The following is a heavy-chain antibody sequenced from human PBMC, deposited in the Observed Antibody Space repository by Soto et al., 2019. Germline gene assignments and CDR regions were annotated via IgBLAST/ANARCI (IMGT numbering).Heavy chain of an antibody. V-gene: IGHV4-59*01. J-gene: IGHJ4*02. Sequence: PSETLSLTCTVSGGSISSYYWSWIRQPPGKGLEWIGYIYYSGSTNYNPSLKSRVTISVDTSKNQFSLKLSSVTAADTAVYYCARDNTLDYWGQGTLVTVSS. CDR2: IYYSGST. CDR3: ARDNTLDY. CDR1: GGSISSYY.